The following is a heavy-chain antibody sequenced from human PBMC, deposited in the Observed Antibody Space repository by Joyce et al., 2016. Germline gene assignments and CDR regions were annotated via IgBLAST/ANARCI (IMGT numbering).Heavy chain of an antibody. CDR2: MSVSGDYI. V-gene: IGHV3-23*01. CDR1: GFTFSNFA. CDR3: ARDWQADN. J-gene: IGHJ4*02. Sequence: EVQLLESGGGLVQPGGSLRLSCVVSGFTFSNFAMNWIRQDPGKGLECVSIMSVSGDYIKYADSVRGRFTISRDKSKNTVYLQMNDLRAEDTGVYFCARDWQADNWGQGTLVTVSS.